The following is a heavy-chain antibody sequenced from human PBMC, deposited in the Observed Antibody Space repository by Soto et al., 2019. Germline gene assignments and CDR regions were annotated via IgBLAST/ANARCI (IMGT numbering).Heavy chain of an antibody. V-gene: IGHV3-30-3*01. Sequence: GGSLRLSCEASGFDFNTYAMHWVRQAPGKGLEWLVVISYDGSNKYYADSVEGRFTISRDNSKNSLFLQINSLRPEDTATYYCAREVKPIQIRLVMDVWGRGTTVTVSS. CDR2: ISYDGSNK. J-gene: IGHJ6*02. CDR3: AREVKPIQIRLVMDV. CDR1: GFDFNTYA. D-gene: IGHD5-18*01.